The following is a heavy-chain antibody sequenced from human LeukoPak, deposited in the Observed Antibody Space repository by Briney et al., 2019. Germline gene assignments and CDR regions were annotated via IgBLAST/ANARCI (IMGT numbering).Heavy chain of an antibody. CDR3: ERVSSRGSGNHDYGMDV. CDR1: GFTVSRNY. D-gene: IGHD3-10*01. Sequence: PGGSLRLSCAASGFTVSRNYMSWVRQAPGEGLEWVSVIYSGGSTYYAVYVEGRFTISRDHSKNTLYIQMNSLRAEDTAVYDCERVSSRGSGNHDYGMDVWGQGTTVTVSS. J-gene: IGHJ6*02. CDR2: IYSGGST. V-gene: IGHV3-66*02.